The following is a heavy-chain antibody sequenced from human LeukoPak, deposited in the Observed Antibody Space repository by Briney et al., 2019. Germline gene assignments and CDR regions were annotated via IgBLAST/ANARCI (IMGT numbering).Heavy chain of an antibody. Sequence: GASVKVSCKASGYTFTGYYMHWVRQAPGQGLEWMGWINPNSGGTNYAQQFQGRVTMTRDTSISTAYMELSRLRSDDTAVYYCARAPIWSSIAAAGGMGVWGKGTTVTISS. J-gene: IGHJ6*03. CDR2: INPNSGGT. CDR1: GYTFTGYY. V-gene: IGHV1-2*02. D-gene: IGHD6-13*01. CDR3: ARAPIWSSIAAAGGMGV.